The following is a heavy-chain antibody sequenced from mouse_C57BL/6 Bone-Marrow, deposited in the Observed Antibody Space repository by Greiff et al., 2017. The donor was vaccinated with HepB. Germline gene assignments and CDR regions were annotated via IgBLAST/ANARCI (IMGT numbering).Heavy chain of an antibody. Sequence: EVQRVESGGGLVQPGGSMKLSCVASGFTFSNYWMNWVRQSPEKGLEWVAQIRLKSDNYATHYAESVKGRFTISRDDSKSSVYLQMNNLRAEDTGIYYCTGGGFPWFAYWGQGTLVTVSA. CDR2: IRLKSDNYAT. V-gene: IGHV6-3*01. J-gene: IGHJ3*01. CDR1: GFTFSNYW. CDR3: TGGGFPWFAY.